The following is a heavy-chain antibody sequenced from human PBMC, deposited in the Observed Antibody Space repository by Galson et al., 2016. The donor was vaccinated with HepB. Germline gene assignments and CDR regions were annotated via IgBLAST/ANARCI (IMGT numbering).Heavy chain of an antibody. CDR1: GGSISHYY. CDR2: IYHSGST. D-gene: IGHD3-16*01. V-gene: IGHV4-30-2*01. Sequence: TLSLPCPVSGGSISHYYWSWIRQPPGKGLDWIGYIYHSGSTYYNPSLKTRVTIPVDRSKNQFSLKLSPVTAADTAVYYCARGGGWFDPWGQGTLVTVPS. CDR3: ARGGGWFDP. J-gene: IGHJ5*02.